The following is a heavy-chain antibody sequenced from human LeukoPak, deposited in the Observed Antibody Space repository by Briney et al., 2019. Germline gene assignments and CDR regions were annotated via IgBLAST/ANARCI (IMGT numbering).Heavy chain of an antibody. Sequence: SETLSLTCSVSGGSVSNYYWNWIRPVPGKGLDWIGFIYYSERATYNPSLKSRVTISINTSKNQFSLKLTSVTTADTAVYYCARGDLALSGTREYYYYYGMDVWGQGTTVTVSS. V-gene: IGHV4-59*02. J-gene: IGHJ6*02. D-gene: IGHD3-16*01. CDR2: IYYSERA. CDR3: ARGDLALSGTREYYYYYGMDV. CDR1: GGSVSNYY.